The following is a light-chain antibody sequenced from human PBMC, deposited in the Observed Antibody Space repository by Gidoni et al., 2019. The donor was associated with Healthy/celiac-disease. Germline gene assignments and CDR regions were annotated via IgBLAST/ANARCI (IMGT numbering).Light chain of an antibody. CDR2: LGS. Sequence: DIVMTQSPLSLHVTPGEPASISCRSSQSLLHSNGYHYLEWYLQKPGQSPQLRIYLGSNLASGVPDRFSGSGSGTDFTLKISRVEAEDVGVYYCMQALQTRTFGQGTKVEIK. CDR1: QSLLHSNGYHY. V-gene: IGKV2-28*01. J-gene: IGKJ1*01. CDR3: MQALQTRT.